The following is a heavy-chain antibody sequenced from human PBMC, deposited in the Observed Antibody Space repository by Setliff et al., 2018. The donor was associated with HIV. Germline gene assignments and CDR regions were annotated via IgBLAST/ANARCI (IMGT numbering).Heavy chain of an antibody. Sequence: GSLRLSCAGSGFTLSSNWMHWVRQAPGEGLVWVSRINEDGKTTNYADSVKGRFTIFRDNAKNTVYLQMNSPRAEDTVVYYCAKTSNTGYLFCSDYWGQGTLVTVSS. J-gene: IGHJ4*02. D-gene: IGHD3-9*01. CDR3: AKTSNTGYLFCSDY. V-gene: IGHV3-74*01. CDR1: GFTLSSNW. CDR2: INEDGKTT.